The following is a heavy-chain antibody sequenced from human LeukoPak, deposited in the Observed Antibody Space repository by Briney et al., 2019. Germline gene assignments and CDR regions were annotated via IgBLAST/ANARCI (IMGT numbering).Heavy chain of an antibody. CDR1: GGSISSYY. J-gene: IGHJ5*02. V-gene: IGHV4-59*01. Sequence: PSETLSLTCTVSGGSISSYYWSWIRQPPGKGLEWIGYIYYSGSTNYNPSLKSRVTISVDTSKSQFSLRLSSVTASNTAVYYCARRSQVVPTIGFGFDPWGQGTLVTVSS. D-gene: IGHD3-22*01. CDR2: IYYSGST. CDR3: ARRSQVVPTIGFGFDP.